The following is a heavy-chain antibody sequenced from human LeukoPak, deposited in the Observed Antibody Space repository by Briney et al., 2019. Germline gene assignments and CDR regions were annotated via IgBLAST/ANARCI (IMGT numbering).Heavy chain of an antibody. V-gene: IGHV3-30*02. J-gene: IGHJ6*02. CDR1: GFTFSSSG. CDR3: AKVGGGDYEYYYYYYGMDV. CDR2: IRSDGNNK. Sequence: GGSLRLSCAASGFTFSSSGMHWVRQAPGTGLEWVAFIRSDGNNKYYADSVKGRFTISRDNSKNTLYLQMNSLRAEDTAVYYCAKVGGGDYEYYYYYYGMDVWGQGTTVTVSS. D-gene: IGHD4-17*01.